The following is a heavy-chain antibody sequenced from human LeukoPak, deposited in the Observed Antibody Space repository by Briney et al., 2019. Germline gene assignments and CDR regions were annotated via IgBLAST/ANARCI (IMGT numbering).Heavy chain of an antibody. CDR2: IRYDGRNK. D-gene: IGHD3-10*01. Sequence: PGGSLRLSCAASGFTFSSYGMHCVRQAPGKGLEGVAFIRYDGRNKYYADSVKGRFTISRDNSKNTLYLQMNSLRAEDTALYYCAKDILRFGELWPQGDAFDIWGQGTMVTVSS. J-gene: IGHJ3*02. CDR1: GFTFSSYG. CDR3: AKDILRFGELWPQGDAFDI. V-gene: IGHV3-30*02.